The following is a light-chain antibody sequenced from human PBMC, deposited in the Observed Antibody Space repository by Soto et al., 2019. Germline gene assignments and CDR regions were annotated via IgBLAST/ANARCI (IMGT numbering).Light chain of an antibody. CDR2: TAS. V-gene: IGKV1D-12*01. Sequence: DIQMTQSPSSVSASVGDRVTITCRASQGVSTWLAWYQQKPGKAPNLLIYTASSLQSGVPSRFSGSGSGTDFTLTISSLQPEYFATYYCQQTTTVPLTFGGGTKVEI. CDR1: QGVSTW. CDR3: QQTTTVPLT. J-gene: IGKJ4*01.